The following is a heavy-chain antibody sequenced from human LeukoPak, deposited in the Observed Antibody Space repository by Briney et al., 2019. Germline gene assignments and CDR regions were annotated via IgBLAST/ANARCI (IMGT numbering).Heavy chain of an antibody. J-gene: IGHJ2*01. CDR1: GFSPSDHH. Sequence: PPGCLRLSCVASGFSPSDHHMDWVRPAPGEGLEWVGRSRNVVNSDTTEYAASVKDRFTISRDDSTTSMSLEMNSLKTEDTAVDVYARVCGSSNWSFDLWGRGTLVTVSS. CDR3: ARVCGSSNWSFDL. CDR2: SRNVVNSDTT. D-gene: IGHD2-15*01. V-gene: IGHV3-72*01.